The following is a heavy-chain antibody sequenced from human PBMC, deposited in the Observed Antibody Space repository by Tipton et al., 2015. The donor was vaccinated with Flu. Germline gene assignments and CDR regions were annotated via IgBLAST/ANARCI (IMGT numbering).Heavy chain of an antibody. Sequence: TLSLTCIVSGDSISSYYWNWIRQPPGKGLEWIGYIYYSGSTTYNPSLNSRVSISVDTSKNQFSLKLDSVTAADTAVYFCARASGDFWSGYHYYGMDVWGQGTRVTVSS. J-gene: IGHJ6*02. V-gene: IGHV4-59*01. CDR3: ARASGDFWSGYHYYGMDV. D-gene: IGHD3-3*01. CDR2: IYYSGST. CDR1: GDSISSYY.